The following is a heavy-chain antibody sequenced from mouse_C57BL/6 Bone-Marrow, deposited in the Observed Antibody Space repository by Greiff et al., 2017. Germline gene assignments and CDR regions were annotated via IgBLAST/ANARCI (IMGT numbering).Heavy chain of an antibody. V-gene: IGHV1-55*01. J-gene: IGHJ4*01. CDR3: ARPNWDNAMDY. CDR1: GYTFTSYW. CDR2: IYPGSGSN. D-gene: IGHD4-1*02. Sequence: QVHVKQPGAELVKPGASVKMSCKASGYTFTSYWITWVKQRPGQGLEWIGDIYPGSGSNNYNEKFKSKDTLTVDTSSSTAYMQLSSLASEDSAFYYCARPNWDNAMDYWGQGTSVTVSS.